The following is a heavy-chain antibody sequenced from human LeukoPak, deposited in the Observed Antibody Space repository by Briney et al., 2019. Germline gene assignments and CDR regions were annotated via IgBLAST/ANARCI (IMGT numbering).Heavy chain of an antibody. CDR1: GFTFSNAW. CDR2: IYHSGST. CDR3: ASLKGKAVGAN. D-gene: IGHD6-19*01. Sequence: GSLRLSCAASGFTFSNAWMSWVRQPPGKGLEWIGEIYHSGSTNYNPSLKSRVTISVDKSKNQFFLKLSSVTAADTAVYYCASLKGKAVGANWGQGTLVTVSS. J-gene: IGHJ4*02. V-gene: IGHV4-4*02.